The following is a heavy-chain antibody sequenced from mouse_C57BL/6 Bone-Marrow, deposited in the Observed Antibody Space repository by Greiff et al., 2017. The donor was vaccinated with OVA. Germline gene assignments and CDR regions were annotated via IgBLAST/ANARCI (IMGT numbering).Heavy chain of an antibody. CDR2: IWWDDDK. J-gene: IGHJ4*01. V-gene: IGHV8-8*01. Sequence: QVTLKVSGPGILQPSQTLSLTCSFSGFSLSTFGMGVGWIRQPSGKGLEWLAHIWWDDDKYYNPALKSRLTISKDTSKNQVFLKIANVDTADTATYYCARKDYYGSSFYYAMDYWGQGTSVTVSS. D-gene: IGHD1-1*01. CDR1: GFSLSTFGMG. CDR3: ARKDYYGSSFYYAMDY.